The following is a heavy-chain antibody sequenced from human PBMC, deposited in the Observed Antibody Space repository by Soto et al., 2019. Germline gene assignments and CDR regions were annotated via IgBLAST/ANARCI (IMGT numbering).Heavy chain of an antibody. CDR3: ARGVYSSNWEVFYFDY. Sequence: GASVKVSCKSSGYPFTHYGITWVRQAPGQGLEWMGWISAYTGDTNYAQKFQGRVTMTTDTSTSTAYMELRSLTSDDTAMYYCARGVYSSNWEVFYFDYWGQGTLVTVSS. CDR2: ISAYTGDT. CDR1: GYPFTHYG. V-gene: IGHV1-18*01. D-gene: IGHD6-13*01. J-gene: IGHJ4*02.